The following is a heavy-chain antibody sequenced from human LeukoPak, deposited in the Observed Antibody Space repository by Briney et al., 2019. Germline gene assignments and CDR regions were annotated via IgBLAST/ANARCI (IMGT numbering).Heavy chain of an antibody. V-gene: IGHV1-18*01. CDR3: ARGSYYDSSGYYYFDY. D-gene: IGHD3-22*01. CDR1: GYTFTSYG. Sequence: ASVKVSCKASGYTFTSYGISWVRQAPGQGLEWMGWISAYNGNTNYAQKLQGRVTMTTDTSTSTAYMELRSLRSDDTAVYCCARGSYYDSSGYYYFDYWGQGTLVTISS. CDR2: ISAYNGNT. J-gene: IGHJ4*02.